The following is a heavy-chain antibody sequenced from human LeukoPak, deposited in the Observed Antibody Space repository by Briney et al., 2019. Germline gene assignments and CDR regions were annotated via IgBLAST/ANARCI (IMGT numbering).Heavy chain of an antibody. Sequence: GGSLRLSCAASGFTFSSYWMHWVRQAPGKGLVWVSRINSDGSSITYADSVKGRFTISRDNAKNTMYLQMNSLRVKDTAVYYCAREGRVSGYDFDCWGQGTLVTVSS. J-gene: IGHJ4*02. CDR1: GFTFSSYW. D-gene: IGHD5-12*01. CDR2: INSDGSSI. CDR3: AREGRVSGYDFDC. V-gene: IGHV3-74*03.